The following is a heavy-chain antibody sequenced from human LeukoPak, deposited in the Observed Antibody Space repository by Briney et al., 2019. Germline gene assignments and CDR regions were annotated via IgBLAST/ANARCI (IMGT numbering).Heavy chain of an antibody. D-gene: IGHD4-17*01. CDR3: AAETVTRSTYDAFDL. CDR2: ISSYNGNT. CDR1: GYTFTSYG. J-gene: IGHJ3*01. V-gene: IGHV1-18*01. Sequence: GASVKVSCKASGYTFTSYGISWVRQAPGQGLEWMGWISSYNGNTNYAQKFQERVTITRDMSTSTAYMELSSLRSEDTAVYYCAAETVTRSTYDAFDLWGQGTMVTVSS.